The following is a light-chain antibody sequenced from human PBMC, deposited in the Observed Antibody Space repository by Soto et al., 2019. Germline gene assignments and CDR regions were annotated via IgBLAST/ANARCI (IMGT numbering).Light chain of an antibody. CDR3: QQRSNWPRT. CDR1: QSVTRS. Sequence: EIVLIQSPATLSLSPGERATLSCRASQSVTRSLAWYQQKPGQAPRLLIYDASTRATDIPARFRGSGSGTDFTLTISSLEPEDFAVYYCQQRSNWPRTFGGGTKVEIK. V-gene: IGKV3-11*01. CDR2: DAS. J-gene: IGKJ4*01.